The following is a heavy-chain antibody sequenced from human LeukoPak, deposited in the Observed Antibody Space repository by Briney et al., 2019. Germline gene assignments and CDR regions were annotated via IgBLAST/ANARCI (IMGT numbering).Heavy chain of an antibody. CDR3: ARAYHYYDSSGYAY. Sequence: GSLRLSCAASGFTVSSNYMSWVRQAPGKGLEWVSVIYSGGSTYYADSVKGRFTISRHNSKNTLYLQMNSLRAEDTAVYYCARAYHYYDSSGYAYWGQGTLVTVSS. J-gene: IGHJ4*02. CDR2: IYSGGST. D-gene: IGHD3-22*01. V-gene: IGHV3-53*04. CDR1: GFTVSSNY.